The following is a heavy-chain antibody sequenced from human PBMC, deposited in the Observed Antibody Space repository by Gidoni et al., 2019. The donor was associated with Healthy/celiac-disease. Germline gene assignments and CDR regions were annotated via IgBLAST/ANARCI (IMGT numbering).Heavy chain of an antibody. J-gene: IGHJ4*02. CDR1: GGSISRGGYY. D-gene: IGHD3-10*01. V-gene: IGHV4-31*03. CDR2: IYYSGST. CDR3: ARVKYYYGSGSYYKPGLFDY. Sequence: QVQLQESGPGLVKPSQTLSLTCTVSGGSISRGGYYWSWIRQHPGKGLEWIGYIYYSGSTYYNPSLKSRVTISVDTSKNQFSLKLSSVTAADTAVYYCARVKYYYGSGSYYKPGLFDYWGQGTLVTVSS.